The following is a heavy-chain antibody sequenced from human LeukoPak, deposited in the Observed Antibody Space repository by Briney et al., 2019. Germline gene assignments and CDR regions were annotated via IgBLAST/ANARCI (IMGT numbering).Heavy chain of an antibody. CDR2: IKQDGSEK. CDR3: ARHTRMATMPDSFDY. J-gene: IGHJ4*02. Sequence: GGSLRLSCAASGFTFSSYWMSWVRQAPGKGLEWVANIKQDGSEKYYVDSVKGRFTISRDNAKNSLYLQMNSLRAEDTAVYYCARHTRMATMPDSFDYWGQGTLVTVSS. CDR1: GFTFSSYW. D-gene: IGHD5-12*01. V-gene: IGHV3-7*01.